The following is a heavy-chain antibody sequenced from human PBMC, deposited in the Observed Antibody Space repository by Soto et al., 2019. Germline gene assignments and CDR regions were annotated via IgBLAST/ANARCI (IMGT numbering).Heavy chain of an antibody. CDR3: VRSFGVAAAGPFDY. D-gene: IGHD6-13*01. Sequence: QVQLQESGPGLVKPSQILSLTCTVSGGSISSGGYYWSWIRLQPGKGLEWIGYIYYSVSTYYNPSLKSRVTISVDTSKNQFSLKLSSVTAADTAVYYCVRSFGVAAAGPFDYWGQGTLVTVSS. V-gene: IGHV4-31*03. CDR1: GGSISSGGYY. J-gene: IGHJ4*02. CDR2: IYYSVST.